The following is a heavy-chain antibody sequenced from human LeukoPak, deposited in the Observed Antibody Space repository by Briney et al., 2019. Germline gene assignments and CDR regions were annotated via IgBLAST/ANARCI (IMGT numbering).Heavy chain of an antibody. Sequence: SETLSLTCTVSGGSISGGDYYWSWIRQPPGKGLEWIGYIYYSGSTYYNPSLKSRVTISVDTSKNQFSLKLSSVTAADTAVYYCARGRYFDWSTIDYWGQGTLVTVSS. CDR2: IYYSGST. J-gene: IGHJ4*02. CDR1: GGSISGGDYY. CDR3: ARGRYFDWSTIDY. D-gene: IGHD3-9*01. V-gene: IGHV4-30-4*01.